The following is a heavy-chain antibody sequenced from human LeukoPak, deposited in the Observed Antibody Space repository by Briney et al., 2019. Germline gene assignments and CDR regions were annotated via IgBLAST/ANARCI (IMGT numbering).Heavy chain of an antibody. D-gene: IGHD6-13*01. CDR3: ARATTEAGISATGTGY. V-gene: IGHV3-21*01. Sequence: GSLRLSCAASGFTFSSYSMNWVRQAPGKGLEWVSSIGGSGSYIYYADSVKGRFTISRDNAKNSLHLQMNSLRAEDTAVYYCARATTEAGISATGTGYWGQGTLVTVSS. CDR2: IGGSGSYI. J-gene: IGHJ4*02. CDR1: GFTFSSYS.